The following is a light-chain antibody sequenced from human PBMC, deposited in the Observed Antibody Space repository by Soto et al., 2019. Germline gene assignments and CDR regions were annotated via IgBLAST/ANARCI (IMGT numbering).Light chain of an antibody. CDR1: SSDVGGYNY. CDR3: SSYTSSSTRLV. Sequence: QSALTQPASVSGSPGQSITISCTGTSSDVGGYNYVSWYQQHPGKAPKVMIFDVSRRPSGVSNRFSGSKSGNTASLTISGLQVEDEADDYCSSYTSSSTRLVFGGGTKLTVL. J-gene: IGLJ2*01. V-gene: IGLV2-14*03. CDR2: DVS.